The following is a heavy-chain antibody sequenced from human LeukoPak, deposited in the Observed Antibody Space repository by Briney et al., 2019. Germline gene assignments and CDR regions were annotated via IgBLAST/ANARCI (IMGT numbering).Heavy chain of an antibody. CDR3: AREPNRYSYGYIDC. V-gene: IGHV4-4*07. CDR2: IYTSGST. Sequence: SETLSLTCTVSGGSISSYYWSWIRQPAGKGLEWIGRIYTSGSTNYNPSLKSRVIMSVDTSKNQFSLKLSSVTAADTAVYYCAREPNRYSYGYIDCWGQGTLVTVSS. CDR1: GGSISSYY. J-gene: IGHJ4*02. D-gene: IGHD5-18*01.